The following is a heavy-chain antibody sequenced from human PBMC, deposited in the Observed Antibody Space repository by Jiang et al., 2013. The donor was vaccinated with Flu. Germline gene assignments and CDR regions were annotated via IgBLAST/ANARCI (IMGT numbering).Heavy chain of an antibody. Sequence: GAEVKKPGSSVKVSCKASGGTFSSYAISWVRQAPGQGLEWMGGIIPIFGTANYAQKFQGRVTITADESTSTAYMELSSLRSEDTAVYYCARLDTAMVHVGYFDYWGQGTLVTVSS. CDR2: IIPIFGTA. V-gene: IGHV1-69*01. J-gene: IGHJ4*02. CDR1: GGTFSSYA. D-gene: IGHD5-18*01. CDR3: ARLDTAMVHVGYFDY.